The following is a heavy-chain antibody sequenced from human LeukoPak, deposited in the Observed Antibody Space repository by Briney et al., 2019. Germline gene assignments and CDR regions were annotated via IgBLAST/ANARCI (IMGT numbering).Heavy chain of an antibody. CDR3: ARVGDDFWSGYYAAYYYYYMDV. V-gene: IGHV1-2*02. J-gene: IGHJ6*03. D-gene: IGHD3-3*01. CDR1: GYTFTGYY. Sequence: ASVKVSCKASGYTFTGYYMHWVRQAPGQGLEWMGWINPNSGGTNYAQKFQGRVTMTRDTSISTAYMELSRLRSDDTAVYYCARVGDDFWSGYYAAYYYYYMDVWGNGTTVTVSS. CDR2: INPNSGGT.